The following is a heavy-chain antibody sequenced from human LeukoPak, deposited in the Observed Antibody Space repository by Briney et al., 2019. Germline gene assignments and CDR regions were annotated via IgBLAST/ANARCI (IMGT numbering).Heavy chain of an antibody. CDR2: IGGSGSTT. D-gene: IGHD3-22*01. Sequence: AGGSLRLSCVASGLTFGNYGMNWVRQAPGKGLEWVSSIGGSGSTTYYADSVKDRFTISRDNSKNTLYLQMNSLRAEDTAVYYCAKELDSSGYFDYWGQGTLVTVSS. V-gene: IGHV3-23*01. J-gene: IGHJ4*02. CDR1: GLTFGNYG. CDR3: AKELDSSGYFDY.